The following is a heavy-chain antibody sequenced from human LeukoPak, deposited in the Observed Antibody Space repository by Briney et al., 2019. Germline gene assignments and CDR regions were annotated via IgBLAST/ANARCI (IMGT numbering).Heavy chain of an antibody. CDR2: INHSGST. CDR3: ARGTGGQWLVNWFDP. J-gene: IGHJ5*02. Sequence: SETLSLTCAVYGGSFSGYYWSWIRQPPGKGLEWIGEINHSGSTNYNPPLKSRVTISVDTSKNQFSLKLSSVTAADTAAYYCARGTGGQWLVNWFDPWGQGTLVTVSS. CDR1: GGSFSGYY. D-gene: IGHD6-19*01. V-gene: IGHV4-34*01.